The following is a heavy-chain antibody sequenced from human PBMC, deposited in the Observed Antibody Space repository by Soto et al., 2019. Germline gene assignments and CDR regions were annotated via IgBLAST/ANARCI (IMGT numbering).Heavy chain of an antibody. V-gene: IGHV1-69*13. D-gene: IGHD3-22*01. CDR1: GCTFSSYA. CDR2: IIPIFGTA. Sequence: SVKVSCKASGCTFSSYAISWVRQAPGQGLEWMGGIIPIFGTANYAQKFQVRVTITAGESTITAYMELSSLRSEDTAVYYCAREGSYYDSSGYPVGPWGQGTLVTVSS. CDR3: AREGSYYDSSGYPVGP. J-gene: IGHJ5*02.